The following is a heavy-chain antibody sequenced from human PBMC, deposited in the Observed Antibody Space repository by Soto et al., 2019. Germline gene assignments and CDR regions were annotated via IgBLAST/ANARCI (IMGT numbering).Heavy chain of an antibody. CDR2: ISSSSSYI. CDR1: GFTFSSYS. D-gene: IGHD4-17*01. J-gene: IGHJ5*02. Sequence: GGSLRLSCAASGFTFSSYSMNWVRQAPGKGLEWVSSISSSSSYIYYADSVKGRFTISRDNAKNSLYLQINSLRAEDTAVYYCARDADYGDYLYWFDPWGQGTLVTVSS. CDR3: ARDADYGDYLYWFDP. V-gene: IGHV3-21*01.